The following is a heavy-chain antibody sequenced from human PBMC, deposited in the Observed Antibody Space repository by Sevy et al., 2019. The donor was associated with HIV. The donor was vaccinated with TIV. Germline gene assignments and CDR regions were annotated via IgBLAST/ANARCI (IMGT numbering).Heavy chain of an antibody. J-gene: IGHJ5*02. V-gene: IGHV3-33*01. Sequence: GGSLRLSCAASGFTFSSYGMHWVRQAPGKGLEWVAVIWNDGSNQYYADSVEGRFTVSRDNSTNTQYLKMNSLRAEDPAVYYCARAPGYCTSTNCYDWFDPWGHGTLVTVSS. CDR2: IWNDGSNQ. CDR3: ARAPGYCTSTNCYDWFDP. D-gene: IGHD2-2*01. CDR1: GFTFSSYG.